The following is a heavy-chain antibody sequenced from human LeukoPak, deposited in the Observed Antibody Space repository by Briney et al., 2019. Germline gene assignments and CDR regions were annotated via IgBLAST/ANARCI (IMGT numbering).Heavy chain of an antibody. J-gene: IGHJ4*02. CDR1: GFTFSSYG. CDR2: IWYDGSNK. Sequence: GRSLRLSCAASGFTFSSYGMHWVRQAPGKGLEWVAVIWYDGSNKYYADSVKGRFTISRDNSKNTLYLEMNSLRAEDTAVYCARAQLGTPTDCWGQGTLVTVSS. CDR3: ARAQLGTPTDC. V-gene: IGHV3-33*01. D-gene: IGHD1-26*01.